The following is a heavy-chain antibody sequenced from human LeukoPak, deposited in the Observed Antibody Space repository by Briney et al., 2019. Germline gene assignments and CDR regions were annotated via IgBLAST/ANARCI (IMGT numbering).Heavy chain of an antibody. Sequence: GGSLRLSCAASGFTFTMFSMNWLRQAPGKGLEWVSGISWNSGSIVYADSVKGRFTISRDNAKNSLYLQINSLRAEDTAVYYCARLQSGYPDYWGQGTLVTVSS. CDR1: GFTFTMFS. V-gene: IGHV3-48*04. J-gene: IGHJ4*02. CDR2: ISWNSGSI. CDR3: ARLQSGYPDY. D-gene: IGHD3-3*01.